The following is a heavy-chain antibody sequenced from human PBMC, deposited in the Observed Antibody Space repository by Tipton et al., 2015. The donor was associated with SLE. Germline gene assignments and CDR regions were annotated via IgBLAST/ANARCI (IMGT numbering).Heavy chain of an antibody. CDR3: VRDPRSLQWFFDY. D-gene: IGHD3-22*01. J-gene: IGHJ4*02. CDR2: IFYRGST. CDR1: GGSISSSSYY. Sequence: TLSLTCTVSGGSISSSSYYWGWTRQAPGKGLEWIANIFYRGSTSSNPSLKSRVTVSVDTSKNHFSLQLRSVTATDMAVYYCVRDPRSLQWFFDYWGKGMLVNVSS. V-gene: IGHV4-39*02.